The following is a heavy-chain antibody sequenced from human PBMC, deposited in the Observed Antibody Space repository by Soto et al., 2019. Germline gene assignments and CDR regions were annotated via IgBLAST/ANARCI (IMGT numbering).Heavy chain of an antibody. V-gene: IGHV3-7*01. D-gene: IGHD5-12*01. J-gene: IGHJ4*02. CDR1: GFTFSSYW. CDR2: IKQDGSEK. CDR3: PREEEMATIFDY. Sequence: PGGSLRLSSAAPGFTFSSYWMSWVRRAPGKGLEWVANIKQDGSEKYYVDSVKGRFTISRDNAKNSLYLQMNSLRAEDTAVYYCPREEEMATIFDYWGQGALVTVCS.